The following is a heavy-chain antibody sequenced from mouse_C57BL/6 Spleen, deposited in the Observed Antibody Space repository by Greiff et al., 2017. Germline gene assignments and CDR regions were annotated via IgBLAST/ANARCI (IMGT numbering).Heavy chain of an antibody. CDR1: GYSFTDYN. CDR2: INPNYGTT. D-gene: IGHD1-1*01. V-gene: IGHV1-39*01. Sequence: QLQQSGPELVKPGASVKISCKASGYSFTDYNMNWVKQSNGKSLEWIGVINPNYGTTSYNQKFKGKATLTVDQSSSTAYMQLTRLTSEDSAVYYCARSIPYYGSSYAPAMDYWGQGTSVTVSS. J-gene: IGHJ4*01. CDR3: ARSIPYYGSSYAPAMDY.